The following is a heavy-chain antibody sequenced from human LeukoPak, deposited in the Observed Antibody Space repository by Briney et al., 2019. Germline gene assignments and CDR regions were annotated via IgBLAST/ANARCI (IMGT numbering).Heavy chain of an antibody. J-gene: IGHJ4*02. Sequence: PGGSLRLSCAASGFTFSSYSMNWVRQAPGKGLEWVSSISSSSSYIYYADSVKGRFTISRDNAKNSLYLQMNSLRAEDTAVYYCARETRLRIAVAGTPPDYWGQGTLVTVSS. CDR3: ARETRLRIAVAGTPPDY. D-gene: IGHD6-19*01. V-gene: IGHV3-21*01. CDR1: GFTFSSYS. CDR2: ISSSSSYI.